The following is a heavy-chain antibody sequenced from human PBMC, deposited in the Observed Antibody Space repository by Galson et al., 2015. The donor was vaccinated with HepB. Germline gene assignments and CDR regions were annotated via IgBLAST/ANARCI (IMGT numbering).Heavy chain of an antibody. CDR2: ISAYNGDT. D-gene: IGHD3-3*01. CDR1: GYTFSSYG. CDR3: ARERSSDFWRGANWFDP. V-gene: IGHV1-18*01. J-gene: IGHJ5*02. Sequence: SVKVSCKASGYTFSSYGISWVRQAPGQGLEWMGWISAYNGDTNYAQNFQDRVTMTTDTSTSTAYMELRSLRSNDTAVYYCARERSSDFWRGANWFDPWGQGTLVTVSS.